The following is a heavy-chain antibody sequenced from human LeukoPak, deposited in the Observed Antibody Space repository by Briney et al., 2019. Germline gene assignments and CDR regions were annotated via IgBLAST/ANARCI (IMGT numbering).Heavy chain of an antibody. CDR2: IHPSGST. CDR1: GGSISSSRYY. J-gene: IGHJ3*02. Sequence: SETLSLTCTVSGGSISSSRYYWGWIRQPPGKGLEWIGEIHPSGSTNYNPSLKSRVTISVDTSKNQFSLKLNSVTAADTAVYYCASEKIEVVGSLHAFDIWGQGTIVTDSS. V-gene: IGHV4-39*07. D-gene: IGHD6-13*01. CDR3: ASEKIEVVGSLHAFDI.